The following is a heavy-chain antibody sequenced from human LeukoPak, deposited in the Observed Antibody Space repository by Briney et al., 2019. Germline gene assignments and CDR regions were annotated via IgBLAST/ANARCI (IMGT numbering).Heavy chain of an antibody. Sequence: GGALRLSCPASGFTFSSYWMTWVRPAPGKGLEWVASMNQDGSKRYYVDSSRGRFTISRDNAKNPLSLQMNSLRAEDTAVYYCARDPERGSYFDYWGQGTPVTVSS. CDR3: ARDPERGSYFDY. D-gene: IGHD1-26*01. CDR1: GFTFSSYW. V-gene: IGHV3-7*01. CDR2: MNQDGSKR. J-gene: IGHJ4*02.